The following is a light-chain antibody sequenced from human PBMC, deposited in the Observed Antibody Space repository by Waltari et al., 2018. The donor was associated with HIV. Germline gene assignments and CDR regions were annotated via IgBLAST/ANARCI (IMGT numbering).Light chain of an antibody. CDR2: WAS. CDR3: QQTYTIPPT. CDR1: QTVFYSSNNKNY. J-gene: IGKJ4*01. V-gene: IGKV4-1*01. Sequence: DIVMTQSPDSLAVSLGERATIKCKSSQTVFYSSNNKNYLSWYQQKAGQPPKLIIYWASSRQSVFPDRFSGSGSGTDFTLTIISLQAEDVAVYFCQQTYTIPPTFGGGTKVEIK.